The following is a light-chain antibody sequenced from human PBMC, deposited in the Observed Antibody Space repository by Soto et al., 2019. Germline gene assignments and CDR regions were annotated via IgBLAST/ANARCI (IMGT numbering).Light chain of an antibody. J-gene: IGLJ2*01. V-gene: IGLV2-14*03. CDR1: NSDIGGYNY. Sequence: QSALTQPASVSGSPGQSITISCTGTNSDIGGYNYVSWYQQHPGKAPKLMIYDVSNRPSGVSYRFSGSKSGNTASRTISGLQAEDEADYYCSSYTSRSGLGVFGGGTKLTVL. CDR3: SSYTSRSGLGV. CDR2: DVS.